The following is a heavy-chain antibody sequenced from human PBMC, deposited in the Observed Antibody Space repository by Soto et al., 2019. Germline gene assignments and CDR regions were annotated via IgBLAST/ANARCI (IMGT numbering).Heavy chain of an antibody. J-gene: IGHJ4*02. CDR3: AKDGRYCSSSSCKKVDY. Sequence: GGSLRLSCAASGFTFSSYAMSWVRQAPGKGLEWVSAISGSGGTTYYADSVQGRFTISRDNSKNTLYLQMNSLRAEDTAVYYCAKDGRYCSSSSCKKVDYWGQGILVTVS. D-gene: IGHD2-15*01. CDR1: GFTFSSYA. V-gene: IGHV3-23*01. CDR2: ISGSGGTT.